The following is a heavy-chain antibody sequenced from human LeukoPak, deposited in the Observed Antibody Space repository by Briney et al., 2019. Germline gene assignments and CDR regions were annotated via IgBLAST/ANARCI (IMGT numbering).Heavy chain of an antibody. Sequence: GGSLRLSCAASGFTFSSFWIYWVRHAPGKGLVWVSRINSAGSETLYADSVKGRFTISRDNSKNTVFLQMTSLRADDTAVYYCARAYSGYSSRGFDYWGQGTLVSVSS. V-gene: IGHV3-74*01. CDR2: INSAGSET. CDR3: ARAYSGYSSRGFDY. CDR1: GFTFSSFW. D-gene: IGHD5-12*01. J-gene: IGHJ4*02.